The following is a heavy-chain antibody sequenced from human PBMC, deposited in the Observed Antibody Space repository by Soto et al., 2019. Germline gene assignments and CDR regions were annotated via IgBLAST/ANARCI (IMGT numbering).Heavy chain of an antibody. J-gene: IGHJ4*02. V-gene: IGHV1-2*04. CDR1: GYTFTGYY. CDR3: ATSRDATSGGLDY. D-gene: IGHD2-15*01. CDR2: INPNSGGT. Sequence: QVQLVQSGAEVKKPGASVKVSCKASGYTFTGYYMHWVRQASGQGLEWMGWINPNSGGTNYAQKFQGWVTMTRDTSITTAYMELSRLRSDDTAVYYCATSRDATSGGLDYWGQGTLVTVSS.